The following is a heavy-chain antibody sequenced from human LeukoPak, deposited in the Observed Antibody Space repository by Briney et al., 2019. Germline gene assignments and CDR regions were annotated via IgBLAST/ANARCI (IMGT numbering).Heavy chain of an antibody. J-gene: IGHJ4*02. CDR1: GGSFSGYY. V-gene: IGHV4-34*01. Sequence: PSETLSLTCAVYGGSFSGYYWSWIRQPPGKGLEWIGEINHSGSTNYNPSLKSRVTISVDTSKNQFSLKLSSVTAADTAVYYCARRRDGTVAGTPADYWSQGTLVTVSS. CDR2: INHSGST. D-gene: IGHD6-19*01. CDR3: ARRRDGTVAGTPADY.